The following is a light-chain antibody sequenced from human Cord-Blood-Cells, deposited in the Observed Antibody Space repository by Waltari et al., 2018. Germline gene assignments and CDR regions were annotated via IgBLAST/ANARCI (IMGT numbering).Light chain of an antibody. CDR2: DVS. J-gene: IGLJ1*01. CDR1: SSDVGGYPY. Sequence: QSALTQPRSVSGSPGQSVTISCTGTSSDVGGYPYVSWYQQHPGKAPKLMIYDVSKRPSGVPDRFSGSKSGNTASLTISGLQAEDEADYYCCSYAGSYTYVFGTGTKVTVL. V-gene: IGLV2-11*01. CDR3: CSYAGSYTYV.